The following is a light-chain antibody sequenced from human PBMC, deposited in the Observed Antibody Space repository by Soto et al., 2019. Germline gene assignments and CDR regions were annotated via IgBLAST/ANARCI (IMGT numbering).Light chain of an antibody. Sequence: QSALTQPASVSGSPGQSITISCTGTSSDVGGYNYVSWYQQHPGKAPKLMIYEVSNRPSGVSNRFSGSKSGNTASLTISELQPEDEADYYCHSYAHNILVAFGRGTKLTVL. V-gene: IGLV2-14*01. CDR2: EVS. CDR1: SSDVGGYNY. CDR3: HSYAHNILVA. J-gene: IGLJ2*01.